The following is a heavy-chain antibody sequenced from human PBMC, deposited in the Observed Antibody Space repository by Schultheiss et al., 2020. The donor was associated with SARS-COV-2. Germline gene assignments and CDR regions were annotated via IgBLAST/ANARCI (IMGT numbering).Heavy chain of an antibody. CDR2: ISGSGGST. J-gene: IGHJ3*02. CDR3: ARALLDAFDI. D-gene: IGHD2-8*02. Sequence: GGSLRLSCAASGFTFSSYAMSWVRQAPGKGLEWVSAISGSGGSTYYADSVKGRFTISRHNSKNTLYLQMNSLKAEDTAVYYCARALLDAFDIWGQGTMVTVSS. V-gene: IGHV3-23*01. CDR1: GFTFSSYA.